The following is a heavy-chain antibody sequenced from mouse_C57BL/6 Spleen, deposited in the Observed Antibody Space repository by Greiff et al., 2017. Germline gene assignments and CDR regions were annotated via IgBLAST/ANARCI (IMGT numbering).Heavy chain of an antibody. CDR1: GFPFSSYA. J-gene: IGHJ4*01. Sequence: DVKLVESGEGLVKPGGSLKLSCAASGFPFSSYAMSWVRQTPEKRLEWVAYISSGGDYIYYADTVKGRFTISRDNARNTLYLQMSSLKSEDTAMYYCTRGDYDYDAGPPYAMDYWGQGTSVTVSS. V-gene: IGHV5-9-1*02. CDR2: ISSGGDYI. D-gene: IGHD2-4*01. CDR3: TRGDYDYDAGPPYAMDY.